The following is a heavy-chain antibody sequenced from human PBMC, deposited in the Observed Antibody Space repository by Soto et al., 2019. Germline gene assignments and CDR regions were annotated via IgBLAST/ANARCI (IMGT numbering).Heavy chain of an antibody. V-gene: IGHV1-18*04. CDR3: ARAGKYYCSAGSPYYYGMDV. D-gene: IGHD3-10*01. CDR2: ISGYNGNT. Sequence: QVQLVQSGAEVKKPGASVKVSCKASGYTFTSYGVSWVRQAPGQGLEWMGWISGYNGNTNYAQKLQCRVTMTTATSTSTAYMELRSLRSAATAVYYCARAGKYYCSAGSPYYYGMDVWGQGITVTVSS. CDR1: GYTFTSYG. J-gene: IGHJ6*02.